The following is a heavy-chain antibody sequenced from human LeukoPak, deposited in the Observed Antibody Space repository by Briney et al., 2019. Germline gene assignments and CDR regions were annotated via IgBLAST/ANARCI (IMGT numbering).Heavy chain of an antibody. CDR1: GFTFSSYW. J-gene: IGHJ4*02. CDR3: ARGVVVPAAEYYFDY. D-gene: IGHD2-2*01. Sequence: GGSLRLSCAAYGFTFSSYWMSWVRQAPGKGLEWVANIKQDGSEKYYVDSVKGRFTISRDNAKNSLYLQMNSQRAEDTAVYYCARGVVVPAAEYYFDYWGQGTLVTVSS. CDR2: IKQDGSEK. V-gene: IGHV3-7*04.